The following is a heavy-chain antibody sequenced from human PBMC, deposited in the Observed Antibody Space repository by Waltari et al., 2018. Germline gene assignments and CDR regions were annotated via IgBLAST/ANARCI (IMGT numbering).Heavy chain of an antibody. V-gene: IGHV3-9*01. CDR1: GFGFNGHA. CDR2: ISWNGFKV. J-gene: IGHJ4*02. Sequence: EVQLVESGGGLVHPGRSLRLSCAAAGFGFNGHAMLGFGQVPGKGLEWIAGISWNGFKVEYAGSVKGRFTVSRDNVNKSVHLQMDSLTREDTALYYCVKDTRGYDFWSGYSALDHWGQGALVIVSS. D-gene: IGHD3-3*01. CDR3: VKDTRGYDFWSGYSALDH.